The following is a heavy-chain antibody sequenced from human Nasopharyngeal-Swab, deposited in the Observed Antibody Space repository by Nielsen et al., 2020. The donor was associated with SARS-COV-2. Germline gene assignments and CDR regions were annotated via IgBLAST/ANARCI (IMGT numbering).Heavy chain of an antibody. CDR2: IYYSGST. D-gene: IGHD3-3*01. CDR3: ARANTLRITILRVVSYFDY. V-gene: IGHV4-59*01. Sequence: WIRQPPGKGLEWIGYIYYSGSTNYNPSLKSRVTISVDTSKNQFSLKLSSVTAADTAVYYCARANTLRITILRVVSYFDYWGQGTLVTVSS. J-gene: IGHJ4*02.